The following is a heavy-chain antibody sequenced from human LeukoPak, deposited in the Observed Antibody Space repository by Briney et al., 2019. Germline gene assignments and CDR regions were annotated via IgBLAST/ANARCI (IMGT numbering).Heavy chain of an antibody. J-gene: IGHJ4*02. D-gene: IGHD3-10*01. V-gene: IGHV1-18*01. CDR2: ISAYNGNT. CDR3: ARVHPVLLWFGELSPNFDY. CDR1: GYTFTSYG. Sequence: VASVKVSCKASGYTFTSYGISWVRQAPGQGLEWMGWISAYNGNTNYAQKLQGRVTMTTDTSTSTAYMELRGLRSDDTAVYYCARVHPVLLWFGELSPNFDYWGQGTLVTVSS.